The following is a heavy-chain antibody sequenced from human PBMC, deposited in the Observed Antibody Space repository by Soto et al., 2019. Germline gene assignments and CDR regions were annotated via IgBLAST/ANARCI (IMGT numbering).Heavy chain of an antibody. CDR2: INAGNGNT. Sequence: SVKVSCKASGYTFTSYAMHWVRQAPGQRLEWMGWINAGNGNTKYSQKFQGRVTITRDTSASTAYMELSSLRSEDTAVYYCARNLWVTTSDYYYGMDVWGQGTTVTVSS. CDR3: ARNLWVTTSDYYYGMDV. CDR1: GYTFTSYA. J-gene: IGHJ6*02. D-gene: IGHD4-17*01. V-gene: IGHV1-3*01.